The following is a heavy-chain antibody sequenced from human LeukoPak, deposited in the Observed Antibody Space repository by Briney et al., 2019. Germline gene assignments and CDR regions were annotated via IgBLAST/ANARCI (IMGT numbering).Heavy chain of an antibody. CDR1: GYTFTGYY. CDR3: ARGLRFFDDAFDI. Sequence: ASVKVSCKASGYTFTGYYMHWVRQAPGQGLEWMGWINPNSGGTNYAQKFQGRVTMTRDTSISTVYMKLSGLRSEDTAVYCCARGLRFFDDAFDIWGQGTMVTVSS. J-gene: IGHJ3*02. V-gene: IGHV1-2*02. CDR2: INPNSGGT. D-gene: IGHD3-9*01.